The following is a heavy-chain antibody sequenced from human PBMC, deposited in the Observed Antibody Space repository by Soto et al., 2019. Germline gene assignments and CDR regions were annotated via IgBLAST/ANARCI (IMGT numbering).Heavy chain of an antibody. CDR1: GFTFDDYA. CDR2: ISWNSGSI. J-gene: IGHJ6*02. Sequence: ESGGGLVQPGRSLRLSCAASGFTFDDYAMHWVRQAPGKGLEWVSGISWNSGSIGYADSVKGRFTISRDNAKNSLYLQMNSLRAEDTALYYCAKGRTYYDFWSGYLGGMDVWGQGTTVTVSS. D-gene: IGHD3-3*01. V-gene: IGHV3-9*01. CDR3: AKGRTYYDFWSGYLGGMDV.